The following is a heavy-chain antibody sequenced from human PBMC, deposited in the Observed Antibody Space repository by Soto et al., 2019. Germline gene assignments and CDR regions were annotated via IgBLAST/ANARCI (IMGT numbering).Heavy chain of an antibody. D-gene: IGHD6-13*01. CDR1: GGTFSSYA. J-gene: IGHJ5*02. Sequence: ASVKVSCKASGGTFSSYAISWVRQAPGQGLEWMGGIIPIFGTANYAQKFQGRVTITADESTSTAYMELSSLRSEDTAVYYCARDPEAVAAAGTISWFDPWGQGTLVTVSS. V-gene: IGHV1-69*13. CDR3: ARDPEAVAAAGTISWFDP. CDR2: IIPIFGTA.